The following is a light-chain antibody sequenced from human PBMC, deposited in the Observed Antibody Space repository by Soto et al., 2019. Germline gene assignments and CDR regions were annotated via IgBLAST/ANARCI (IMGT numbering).Light chain of an antibody. Sequence: QYALAQPASVSGSPGQSITISCTGTSGFVGSFSLVSWYQQHPGKAPKVMISKGHRRPSGVPDRFSASTSVNSASLTISGLQADDEADYYCCLYIGATTYVFGTGTKLTVL. CDR1: SGFVGSFSL. V-gene: IGLV2-23*01. CDR3: CLYIGATTYV. CDR2: KGH. J-gene: IGLJ1*01.